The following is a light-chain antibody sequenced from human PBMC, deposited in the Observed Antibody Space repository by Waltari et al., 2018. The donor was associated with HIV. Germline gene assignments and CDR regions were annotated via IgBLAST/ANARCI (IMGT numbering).Light chain of an antibody. J-gene: IGKJ1*01. CDR2: GAS. Sequence: EIALTQSPGTLSLSPGARATLSCRASQTISSTYLSCYQQKHGQAPRLLIYGASSRAPGIPDRFSGSGSGTDFTLTISSLEPEDCAVYYCQQYIGSPRTFGQGTKVELK. CDR1: QTISSTY. V-gene: IGKV3-20*01. CDR3: QQYIGSPRT.